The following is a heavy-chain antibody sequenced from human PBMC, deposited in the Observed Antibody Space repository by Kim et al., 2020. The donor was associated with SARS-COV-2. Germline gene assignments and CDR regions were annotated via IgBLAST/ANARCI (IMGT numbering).Heavy chain of an antibody. CDR2: T. Sequence: TRSSPSVQGRVTISADKSISTAYLQWSSLKASDTAMYYCARQVAVAGTSYWGQGTLVTVSS. CDR3: ARQVAVAGTSY. V-gene: IGHV5-51*01. J-gene: IGHJ4*02. D-gene: IGHD6-19*01.